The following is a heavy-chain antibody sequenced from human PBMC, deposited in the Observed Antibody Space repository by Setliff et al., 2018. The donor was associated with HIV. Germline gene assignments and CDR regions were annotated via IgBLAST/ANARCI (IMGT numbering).Heavy chain of an antibody. V-gene: IGHV4-38-2*01. CDR1: GYSIRSGYY. J-gene: IGHJ3*01. CDR3: ARAPPGIQNDAFDV. Sequence: LSLTCAVSGYSIRSGYYWGWIRQSPGKGLEWIGTMFRTGTSYYNPSLKSRVTMSVDTSKNQFSLRLASVTAADTAVYYCARAPPGIQNDAFDVRGQGTMVTVSS. CDR2: MFRTGTS.